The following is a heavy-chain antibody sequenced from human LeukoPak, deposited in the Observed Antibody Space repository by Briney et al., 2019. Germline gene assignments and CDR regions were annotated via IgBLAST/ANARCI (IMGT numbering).Heavy chain of an antibody. J-gene: IGHJ4*02. CDR3: VRRDTGWNYFDY. D-gene: IGHD6-19*01. CDR1: GGSINSHY. Sequence: SETLSLTCAVSGGSINSHYWGWIRQPPGKGLQWIGDIYSTGKNNYNPSLKSRVTISLDTSKSHLSLNLTSVLTADTAIYYCVRRDTGWNYFDYWGQGILVTVSS. V-gene: IGHV4-4*08. CDR2: IYSTGKN.